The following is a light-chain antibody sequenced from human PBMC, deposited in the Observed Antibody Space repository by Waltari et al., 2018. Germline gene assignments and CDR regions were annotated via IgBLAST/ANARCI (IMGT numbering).Light chain of an antibody. CDR3: QQSFITPLT. V-gene: IGKV1-39*01. J-gene: IGKJ4*01. Sequence: DVQMTQSPSSLSAFVGDRVTITCRASQSINSDLNWYQQKPGKAPNLLIYAASSVQTGVPSRFSGSGSGTDFTLTISSLQPEDFATYYCQQSFITPLTFGGGTKVEI. CDR2: AAS. CDR1: QSINSD.